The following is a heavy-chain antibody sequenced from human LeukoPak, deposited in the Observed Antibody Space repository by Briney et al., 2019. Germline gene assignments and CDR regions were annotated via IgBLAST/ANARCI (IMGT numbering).Heavy chain of an antibody. D-gene: IGHD6-19*01. CDR1: GFTFSTYG. CDR2: IRYDGSNK. CDR3: AKAVSSGWYLFN. Sequence: PGGSLRLSCAASGFTFSTYGMHWVRQAPGKGLEWVAFIRYDGSNKYYADSVKGRFTISRDNSKNTLYLQMNSLRAEDTAVYYCAKAVSSGWYLFNWGQGTLVTVSS. J-gene: IGHJ4*02. V-gene: IGHV3-30*02.